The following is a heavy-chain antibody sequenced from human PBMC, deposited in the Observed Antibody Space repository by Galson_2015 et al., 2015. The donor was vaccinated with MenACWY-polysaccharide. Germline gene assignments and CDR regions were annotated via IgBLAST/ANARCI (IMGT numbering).Heavy chain of an antibody. CDR3: AKVGPRSSWTMGIDY. CDR2: SGSGGGL. J-gene: IGHJ4*02. CDR1: GFSFSANG. V-gene: IGHV3-23*01. Sequence: SLRLPCAASGFSFSANGMSWVRQAPGRGLEWVSGSGSGGGLYYADSVKGRFTVSRDNSKNTLYLQMNSLRAEDTAVYYCAKVGPRSSWTMGIDYWGQGTLVTVSS. D-gene: IGHD6-13*01.